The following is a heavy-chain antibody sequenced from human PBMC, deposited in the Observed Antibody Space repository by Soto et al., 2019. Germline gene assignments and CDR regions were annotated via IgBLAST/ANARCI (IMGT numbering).Heavy chain of an antibody. D-gene: IGHD4-17*01. CDR3: ARGGRTPDHGDRPEWAHFDL. CDR2: INPSGGST. V-gene: IGHV1-46*01. J-gene: IGHJ2*01. Sequence: QVQLVQSGAEVKKPGASVKVSCKASGYTFTSYYMHWVRQAPGQGLEWMGIINPSGGSTSYAQKCQGSVTMTRDACTSPVYMELSSLRSEDPAVYYCARGGRTPDHGDRPEWAHFDLGGRGTLVTVSS. CDR1: GYTFTSYY.